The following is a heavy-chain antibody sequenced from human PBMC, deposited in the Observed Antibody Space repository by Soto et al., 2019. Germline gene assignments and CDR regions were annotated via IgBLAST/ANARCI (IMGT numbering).Heavy chain of an antibody. CDR1: GYSFAGYW. V-gene: IGHV5-10-1*01. CDR3: ARVSYYYGMDV. CDR2: IDPSDSQT. Sequence: PGESLKISCKGSGYSFAGYWITWVRQKPGKGLEWMGRIDPSDSQTYYSPSFRGHVTISADKSISTAYLQWSSLKASDTAMYYCARVSYYYGMDVWGQGTTVTVSS. J-gene: IGHJ6*02.